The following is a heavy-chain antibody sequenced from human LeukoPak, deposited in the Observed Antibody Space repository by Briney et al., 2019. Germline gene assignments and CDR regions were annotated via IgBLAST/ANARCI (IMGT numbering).Heavy chain of an antibody. V-gene: IGHV3-53*04. D-gene: IGHD2-2*02. CDR2: IYSGGST. CDR1: GFTVSSNY. CDR3: ARELGYCSSTSCYRPRAGYYYYGMDV. Sequence: TGGSLRLSCAASGFTVSSNYMSWVRQAPGKGLEWVSVIYSGGSTYYADSAKGRFTISRHNSKNTLYLQMNSLRAEDTAVYYCARELGYCSSTSCYRPRAGYYYYGMDVWGQGTTVTVSS. J-gene: IGHJ6*02.